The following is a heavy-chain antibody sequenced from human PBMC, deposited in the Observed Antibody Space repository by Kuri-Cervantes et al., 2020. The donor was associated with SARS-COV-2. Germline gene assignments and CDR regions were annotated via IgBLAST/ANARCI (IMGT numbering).Heavy chain of an antibody. V-gene: IGHV4-59*01. D-gene: IGHD2-21*01. CDR1: GGSISSYY. J-gene: IGHJ6*02. Sequence: SETLSLTCTVPGGSISSYYWSWIRQPPGKGLEWVGYIYYSGSTNYNPSLKSRVTISVDTSKNQFSLKLSSVTAADTAVYYCAREGVINEAYYYYYGMDVWGQGTTVTVSS. CDR3: AREGVINEAYYYYYGMDV. CDR2: IYYSGST.